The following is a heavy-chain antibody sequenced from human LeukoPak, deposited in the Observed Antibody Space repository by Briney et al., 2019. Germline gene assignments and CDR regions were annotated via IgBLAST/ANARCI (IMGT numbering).Heavy chain of an antibody. V-gene: IGHV1-8*01. D-gene: IGHD2-2*01. CDR2: MNPNSGNT. CDR3: ARDCPERIWGSSTSCYVTHFDY. CDR1: GYTFTSYD. J-gene: IGHJ4*02. Sequence: GASVKVSCKASGYTFTSYDINWVRQATGQGLEWMGWMNPNSGNTGYAQKFQGRVTMTRNTSISTAYMELRSPRSDDTAVYYCARDCPERIWGSSTSCYVTHFDYWGQGTLVTVSS.